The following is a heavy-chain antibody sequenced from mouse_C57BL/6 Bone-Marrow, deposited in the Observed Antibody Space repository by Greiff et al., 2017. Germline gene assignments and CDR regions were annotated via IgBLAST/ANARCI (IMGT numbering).Heavy chain of an antibody. CDR1: GYTFTSYW. J-gene: IGHJ4*01. D-gene: IGHD2-1*01. CDR3: ARGGNYGYYAIDY. V-gene: IGHV1-55*01. Sequence: VQLQQPGAELVKPGASVKMSCKASGYTFTSYWITWVKQRPGQGLEWIGDIYPGSGSTNYNDKFKSKATLTVDTSSSTAYMQLSSLTSDDSSVYYCARGGNYGYYAIDYWGEGTSVSASS. CDR2: IYPGSGST.